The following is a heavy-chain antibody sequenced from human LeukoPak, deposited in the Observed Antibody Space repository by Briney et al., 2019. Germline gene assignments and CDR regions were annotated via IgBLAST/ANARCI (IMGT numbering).Heavy chain of an antibody. Sequence: PGGSLRLSCAASGFTFSSYWMSWVRQAPGKGLEWVANIKQDGSEKYYVDSVKGRFTTSRDNAKNSLYLQMNSLRAEDTAVYYCARLLRLYGDYAYYYYYYMDVWGKGTTVTVSS. CDR2: IKQDGSEK. V-gene: IGHV3-7*01. CDR1: GFTFSSYW. CDR3: ARLLRLYGDYAYYYYYYMDV. D-gene: IGHD4-17*01. J-gene: IGHJ6*03.